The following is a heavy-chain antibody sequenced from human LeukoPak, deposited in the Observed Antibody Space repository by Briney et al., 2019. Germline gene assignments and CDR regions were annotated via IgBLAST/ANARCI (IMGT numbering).Heavy chain of an antibody. D-gene: IGHD6-13*01. CDR3: AKYSSSWYDDY. CDR1: GFTFSSYV. V-gene: IGHV3-23*01. Sequence: PGGSLRLSCAASGFTFSSYVMSWVRQAPGKGLEWVSAISSSGGSTFYADSVKGRFTISRDNPENTLYLQMNSLRAEDTAVYYCAKYSSSWYDDYWGQGTLVTVSS. J-gene: IGHJ4*02. CDR2: ISSSGGST.